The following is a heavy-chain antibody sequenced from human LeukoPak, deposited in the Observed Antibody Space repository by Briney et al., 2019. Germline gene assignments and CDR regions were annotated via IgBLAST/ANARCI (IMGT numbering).Heavy chain of an antibody. CDR2: ISYDGSKE. V-gene: IGHV3-30*18. Sequence: GGSLRLSCAASGFTFSSYGMHWVRQAPGKGLEWVAVISYDGSKEYYADSVKGRFAISRHNSKNTLFLQMNSLRGEDTAVYYCAKGGDYLDFWGQGTLVTVSS. CDR1: GFTFSSYG. CDR3: AKGGDYLDF. J-gene: IGHJ4*02.